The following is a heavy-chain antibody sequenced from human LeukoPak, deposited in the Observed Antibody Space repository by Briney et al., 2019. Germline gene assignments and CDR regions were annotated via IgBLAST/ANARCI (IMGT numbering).Heavy chain of an antibody. CDR2: IGGSGGST. J-gene: IGHJ5*02. CDR1: GFTFSSYA. V-gene: IGHV3-23*01. CDR3: AKSSREGSSWYGVYNWFDP. Sequence: PGGSLRLSCAASGFTFSSYAMSWVRQAPGKGLERVAAIGGSGGSTYYADSVKGRFTISRDNSKNTLYLQMNSLRAEDTAVYYCAKSSREGSSWYGVYNWFDPWGQGTLVTVSS. D-gene: IGHD6-13*01.